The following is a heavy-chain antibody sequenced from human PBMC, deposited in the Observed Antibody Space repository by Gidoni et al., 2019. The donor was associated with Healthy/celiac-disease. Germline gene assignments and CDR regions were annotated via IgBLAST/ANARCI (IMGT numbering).Heavy chain of an antibody. J-gene: IGHJ4*02. V-gene: IGHV3-30-3*01. Sequence: QVQLVESGGGVVQPGRSLRLSCAASGFTLSSYAMHWVRQAPGTGLESVAGISYDGSNKYYADSVKGRFTISRDNSKNTMYLQMNSLRAEDTAVYYCARDSANDGNFDYWGQGTLVTVSS. CDR3: ARDSANDGNFDY. D-gene: IGHD1-1*01. CDR2: ISYDGSNK. CDR1: GFTLSSYA.